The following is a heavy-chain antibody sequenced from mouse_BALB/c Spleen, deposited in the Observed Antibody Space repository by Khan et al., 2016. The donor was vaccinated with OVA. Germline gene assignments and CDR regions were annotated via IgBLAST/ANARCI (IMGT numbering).Heavy chain of an antibody. CDR1: GYTFTDYY. J-gene: IGHJ3*01. Sequence: QVQLQQSGAELARPGASVKLSCKASGYTFTDYYINWVKQRTGQGLEWIGEIYPGSGNTYYNEKFKDKATLTADKSSTTAYMQLSSLPSADSAVYFGARRNYFGYTFAYWGQGTLVTVSA. CDR3: ARRNYFGYTFAY. V-gene: IGHV1-77*01. D-gene: IGHD1-2*01. CDR2: IYPGSGNT.